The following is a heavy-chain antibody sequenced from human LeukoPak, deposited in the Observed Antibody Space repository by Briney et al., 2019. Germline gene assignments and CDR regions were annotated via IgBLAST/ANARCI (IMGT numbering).Heavy chain of an antibody. CDR2: INHSGST. CDR3: ARVYRLGPYYYDSSGYYNWFDP. Sequence: SETLSLTCAVYGGSFSGYYWSWIRQPPGKGLEWIGEINHSGSTNYSPSLKSRVTISVGTSKNQFSLKLSSVTAADTAVYYCARVYRLGPYYYDSSGYYNWFDPWGQGTLVTVSS. V-gene: IGHV4-34*01. CDR1: GGSFSGYY. D-gene: IGHD3-22*01. J-gene: IGHJ5*02.